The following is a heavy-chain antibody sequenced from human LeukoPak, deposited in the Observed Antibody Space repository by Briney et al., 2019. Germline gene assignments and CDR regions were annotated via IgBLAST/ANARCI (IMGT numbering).Heavy chain of an antibody. Sequence: ASVKVSCKASGYTFTSYGISWVRQASGQGLEWMGWISAYNGNTNYAQKLQGRVTMTTDTSTSTAYMELRSLRSDDTAVYYCARDRYGSGSYPALDYWGQGTLVTVSS. D-gene: IGHD3-10*01. CDR3: ARDRYGSGSYPALDY. V-gene: IGHV1-18*01. J-gene: IGHJ4*02. CDR1: GYTFTSYG. CDR2: ISAYNGNT.